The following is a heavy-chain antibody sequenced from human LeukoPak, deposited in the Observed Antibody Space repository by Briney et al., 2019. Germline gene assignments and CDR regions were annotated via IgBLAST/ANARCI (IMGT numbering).Heavy chain of an antibody. V-gene: IGHV4-59*08. CDR3: ARHIYSSWDRAFDI. D-gene: IGHD6-13*01. Sequence: SETLSLTSTVSGGSINSYHRSWIRQPPGEGLEWIGYIYYSGSTNYNPSLKSRLTISVDTSKNQFSLKLSSVTAADTAVYYCARHIYSSWDRAFDIWGQETMVTVSS. J-gene: IGHJ3*02. CDR2: IYYSGST. CDR1: GGSINSYH.